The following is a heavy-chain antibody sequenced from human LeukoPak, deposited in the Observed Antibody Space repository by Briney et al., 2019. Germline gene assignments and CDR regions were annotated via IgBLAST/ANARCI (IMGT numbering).Heavy chain of an antibody. CDR3: AKSRSAMVRGVIEY. V-gene: IGHV3-23*01. CDR2: ISPSGSA. CDR1: GFTFSNYA. Sequence: GGTLRLSCAASGFTFSNYAMSWVRQAPGKGQEWVSVISPSGSASNADPVKGRFTISRDNSKDTVYLQMDSLRAEDTATYYCAKSRSAMVRGVIEYWGQGTLVTVSS. J-gene: IGHJ4*02. D-gene: IGHD3-10*01.